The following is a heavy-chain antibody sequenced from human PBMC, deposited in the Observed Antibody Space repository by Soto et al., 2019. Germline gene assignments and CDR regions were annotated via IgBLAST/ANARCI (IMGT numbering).Heavy chain of an antibody. CDR3: TGNQHYMDC. CDR2: IVVGSGNT. J-gene: IGHJ6*03. V-gene: IGHV1-58*01. CDR1: GFTFTSSA. Sequence: SVKGSCKSSGFTFTSSAVQWVRQARGQRLKRIGWIVVGSGNTNYAQKYQERVTITREMSTSTANKKLSSLRSENTTMDYCTGNQHYMDCWGKGTKVTVSS.